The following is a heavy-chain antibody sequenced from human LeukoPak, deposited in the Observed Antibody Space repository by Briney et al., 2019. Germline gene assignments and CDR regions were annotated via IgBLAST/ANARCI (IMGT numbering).Heavy chain of an antibody. V-gene: IGHV4-4*07. J-gene: IGHJ4*02. D-gene: IGHD3-22*01. Sequence: SETLSLTCTVSGGSISSYYWSWIRQPAGKGLEWIGRIYTSGSTNYTPSLKSRVTISVDKSKNQFSLKLSSVTAADTAVYYCARGGYDSSGYYNYFDYWGQGTLVTVSS. CDR2: IYTSGST. CDR3: ARGGYDSSGYYNYFDY. CDR1: GGSISSYY.